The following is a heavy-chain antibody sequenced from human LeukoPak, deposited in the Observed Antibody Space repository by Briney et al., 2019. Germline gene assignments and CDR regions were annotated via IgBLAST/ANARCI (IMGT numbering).Heavy chain of an antibody. D-gene: IGHD3-10*01. Sequence: GESLKISCKGSGYSFTTNWIGWVRQMPGKGLEWRGIIYPGDSETRYSPSFQGQVTISADKSITTAYLQWSSLKASDTAMYYCARLIRFGQLLDYWGQGTLVTVSS. CDR1: GYSFTTNW. CDR3: ARLIRFGQLLDY. V-gene: IGHV5-51*01. CDR2: IYPGDSET. J-gene: IGHJ4*02.